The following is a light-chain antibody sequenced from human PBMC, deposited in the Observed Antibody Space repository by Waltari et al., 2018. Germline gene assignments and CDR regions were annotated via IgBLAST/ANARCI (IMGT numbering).Light chain of an antibody. CDR3: SSYTSSSTYV. CDR2: EVS. J-gene: IGLJ1*01. CDR1: SSDIGAYNY. Sequence: QSALTQPASVSGSPGQSITTSCSGTSSDIGAYNYVSWFQQHPGKVPKLMIYEVSNRPSGISNRFSGSKSGNTASLTISRLQAEDEADYYCSSYTSSSTYVFGTGTRVTVL. V-gene: IGLV2-14*01.